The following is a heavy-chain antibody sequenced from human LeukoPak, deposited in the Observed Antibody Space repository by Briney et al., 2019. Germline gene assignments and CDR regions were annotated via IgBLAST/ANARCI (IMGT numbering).Heavy chain of an antibody. D-gene: IGHD3-22*01. CDR3: AAGRGYYDSSGYYGSDY. CDR1: GFTFSSYA. J-gene: IGHJ4*02. CDR2: ISGSGGST. Sequence: GSLRLSCAASGFTFSSYAMSWVRQAPGKGLEWVSAISGSGGSTYYADSVKGRFTISRDNSKNTLYLQMNSLRAEDTAVYYCAAGRGYYDSSGYYGSDYWGQGTLVTVSS. V-gene: IGHV3-23*01.